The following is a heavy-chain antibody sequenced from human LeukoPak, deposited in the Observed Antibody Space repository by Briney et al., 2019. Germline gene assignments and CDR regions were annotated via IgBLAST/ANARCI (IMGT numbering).Heavy chain of an antibody. D-gene: IGHD4-17*01. Sequence: PGGSLRLSCGASGFPFSSYEMNWVRQAPGKGLGWVSYISSCGSTIYYADSVKGRFTISRDNAKNSLYLQMNSLRAEDTAVYYCARDGGSTVTTAKQQGGYYYYGMDVWGQGTTVTVSS. CDR2: ISSCGSTI. V-gene: IGHV3-48*03. CDR1: GFPFSSYE. CDR3: ARDGGSTVTTAKQQGGYYYYGMDV. J-gene: IGHJ6*02.